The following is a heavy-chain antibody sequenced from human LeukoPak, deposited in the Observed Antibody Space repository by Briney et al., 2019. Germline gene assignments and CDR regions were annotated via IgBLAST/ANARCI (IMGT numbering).Heavy chain of an antibody. D-gene: IGHD2-2*01. CDR1: GFTFSSYA. V-gene: IGHV3-23*01. Sequence: GGSLRLSCAASGFTFSSYAMSWVRQAPGKGLEWVSAISGSGGSTYYADSVKGRFTISRDNSKNTLYLQMNSLRAEDTAVYYCAKPRPREVVPAATSYYFDYWGQGTLVTVSS. J-gene: IGHJ4*02. CDR3: AKPRPREVVPAATSYYFDY. CDR2: ISGSGGST.